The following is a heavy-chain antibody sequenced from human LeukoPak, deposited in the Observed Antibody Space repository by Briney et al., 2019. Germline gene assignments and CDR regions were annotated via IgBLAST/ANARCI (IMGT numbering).Heavy chain of an antibody. J-gene: IGHJ4*02. CDR2: ISYDGSNK. D-gene: IGHD6-19*01. Sequence: GGCLRLSCAASGFTFSSYGMHWVRQAPGKGLEWVAVISYDGSNKYYADSVKGRFTISRDNSKNTLYLQMNSLRAEDTAVYYCAKEEGAVALDYWGQGTLVTVSS. V-gene: IGHV3-30*18. CDR1: GFTFSSYG. CDR3: AKEEGAVALDY.